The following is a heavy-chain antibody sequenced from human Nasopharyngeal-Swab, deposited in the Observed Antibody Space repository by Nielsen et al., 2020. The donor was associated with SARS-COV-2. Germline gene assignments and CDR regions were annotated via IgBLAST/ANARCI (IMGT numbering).Heavy chain of an antibody. CDR2: INRSGST. Sequence: SETLSLTCAVYGGSFSGYYWSWIRQPPGKGLEWIGEINRSGSTNYNPSLKSRVTISVDTSKNQFSLKLSSVTAADTAVYYCARGELLDYWGQGTLVTVSS. J-gene: IGHJ4*02. D-gene: IGHD1-7*01. CDR1: GGSFSGYY. CDR3: ARGELLDY. V-gene: IGHV4-34*01.